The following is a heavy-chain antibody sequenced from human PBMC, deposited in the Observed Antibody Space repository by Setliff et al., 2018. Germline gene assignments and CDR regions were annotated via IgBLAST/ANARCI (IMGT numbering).Heavy chain of an antibody. J-gene: IGHJ4*02. V-gene: IGHV1-46*02. CDR1: GKTDDSYH. CDR2: IHTGGGSA. CDR3: TRGGMAAAGRKGVFEY. D-gene: IGHD6-13*01. Sequence: ASVKVSCKTPGKTDDSYHIHWVRQAPGQGLEWMGIIHTGGGSASYAQKFQGRVTMTSDTSTSTVYMEVNSVTSDDTAIYYCTRGGMAAAGRKGVFEYWGQGTVVTVSS.